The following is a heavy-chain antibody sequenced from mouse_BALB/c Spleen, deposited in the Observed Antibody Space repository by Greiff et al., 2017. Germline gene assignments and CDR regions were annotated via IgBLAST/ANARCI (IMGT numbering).Heavy chain of an antibody. J-gene: IGHJ3*01. CDR2: ISYSGST. D-gene: IGHD4-1*01. Sequence: EVQRVESGPGLVKPSQSLSLTCTVTGYSITSDYAWNWIRQFPGNKLEWMGYISYSGSTSYNPSLKSRISITRDTSKNQFFLQLNSVTTEDTATYYCASNWDVGFAYWGQGTLVTVSA. CDR1: GYSITSDYA. CDR3: ASNWDVGFAY. V-gene: IGHV3-2*02.